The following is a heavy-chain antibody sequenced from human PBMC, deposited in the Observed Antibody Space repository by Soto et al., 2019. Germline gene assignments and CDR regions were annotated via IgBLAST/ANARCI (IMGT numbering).Heavy chain of an antibody. Sequence: PGGSLRLSCAASGFTFSSYAMHWVRQAPGKGLEWVAVISYDGSNKYYADSVKGRFTISRDNSKNTLYLQMNSLRAEDTAVYYCARDREMATYTPAYWGQGTLVTSPQ. V-gene: IGHV3-30-3*01. D-gene: IGHD2-2*02. CDR2: ISYDGSNK. CDR1: GFTFSSYA. J-gene: IGHJ4*02. CDR3: ARDREMATYTPAY.